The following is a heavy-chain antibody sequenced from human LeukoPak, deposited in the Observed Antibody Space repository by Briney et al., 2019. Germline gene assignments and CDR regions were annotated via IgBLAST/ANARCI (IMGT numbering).Heavy chain of an antibody. CDR2: INPSGGST. J-gene: IGHJ4*02. V-gene: IGHV1-46*01. CDR3: ARGPRGGDGLYYFDF. D-gene: IGHD2-21*02. CDR1: GYPFTTYH. Sequence: PGASVKLSCKASGYPFTTYHVHWLRQVPGQGPEWMGIINPSGGSTSYAQKFQGRITMTRDTSMTTVYMELSTLRSEDAAVYYCARGPRGGDGLYYFDFWGQGTLVTVSS.